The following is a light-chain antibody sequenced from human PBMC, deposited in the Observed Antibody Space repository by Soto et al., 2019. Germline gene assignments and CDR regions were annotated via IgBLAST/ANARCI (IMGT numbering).Light chain of an antibody. CDR1: SSYVGAYNY. V-gene: IGLV2-11*01. CDR3: CSYAGTYSWV. Sequence: QSALTQPRSVSGSPGQSVTISCTGSSSYVGAYNYVSWYQHHPGKAPKVMIFDVSERPSGVPDRFSGSKSGNTASLTISGLQAEDEGDYYCCSYAGTYSWVFGGGTKVTVL. CDR2: DVS. J-gene: IGLJ3*02.